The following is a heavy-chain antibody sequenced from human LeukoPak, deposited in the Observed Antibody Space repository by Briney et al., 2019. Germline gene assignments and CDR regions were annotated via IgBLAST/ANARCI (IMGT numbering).Heavy chain of an antibody. CDR2: IQYDGSNK. J-gene: IGHJ4*02. CDR3: AKDPGDY. Sequence: GGSLRLSCAASGFTFSSYGMHWVRQAPGKGLEWVAFIQYDGSNKYYADSVKGRFTISRDNSKNTLYLQMNSLRAEDTAVYYCAKDPGDYWGQGTLVTVSS. CDR1: GFTFSSYG. V-gene: IGHV3-30*02.